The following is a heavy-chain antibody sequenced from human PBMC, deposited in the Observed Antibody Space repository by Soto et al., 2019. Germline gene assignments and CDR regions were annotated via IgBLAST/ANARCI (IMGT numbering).Heavy chain of an antibody. V-gene: IGHV4-59*08. D-gene: IGHD3-10*02. CDR2: IYYSGST. J-gene: IGHJ4*02. Sequence: QVQLQESGPGLVKPAETLSLTSTVSGGSISSYNWSWIRQPPGKGLEWIGYIYYSGSTNYNPSLKSRVTMSIDTSKNQFFLKLTSVTAADTAVYYCARHPMSAFDYWGQGTLVTVSS. CDR1: GGSISSYN. CDR3: ARHPMSAFDY.